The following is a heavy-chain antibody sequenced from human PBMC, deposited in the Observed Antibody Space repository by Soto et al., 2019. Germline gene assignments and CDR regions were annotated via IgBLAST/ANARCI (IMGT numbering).Heavy chain of an antibody. CDR2: IYPGDSDT. D-gene: IGHD3-22*01. J-gene: IGHJ3*02. V-gene: IGHV5-51*01. CDR1: GYSFTSYW. CDR3: ARQRDYYDSSGYYAADAFDI. Sequence: DSLTISWKGSGYSFTSYWIGWVRQMPGKGLEWMGIIYPGDSDTRYSPSFQGQVTISADKSISTAYLQWSSLKASDTAMYYCARQRDYYDSSGYYAADAFDIWGQGTMVT.